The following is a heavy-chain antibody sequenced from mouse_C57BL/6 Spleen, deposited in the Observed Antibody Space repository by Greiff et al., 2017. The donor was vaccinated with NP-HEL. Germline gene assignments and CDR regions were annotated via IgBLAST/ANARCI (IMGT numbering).Heavy chain of an antibody. CDR3: ARRGLLAYFDY. V-gene: IGHV1-80*01. Sequence: VQLQQSGAELVKPGASVKISCKASGYAFSSYWMNWVKQRPGKGLEWIGQIYPGDGDTNYNGKFKGKATLTADKSSSTAYMQLSSLTSEDSAVYFCARRGLLAYFDYWGQGTTLTVSS. J-gene: IGHJ2*01. CDR2: IYPGDGDT. D-gene: IGHD2-3*01. CDR1: GYAFSSYW.